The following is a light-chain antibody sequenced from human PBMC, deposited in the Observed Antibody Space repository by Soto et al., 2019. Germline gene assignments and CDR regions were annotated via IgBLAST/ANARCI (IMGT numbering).Light chain of an antibody. J-gene: IGLJ3*02. CDR1: SSDVGSYNL. CDR3: CSYAGSSPFGVV. CDR2: EGS. V-gene: IGLV2-23*03. Sequence: QSALTQPASVSGSPGQSITISCTGTSSDVGSYNLVSWYQQHPGKAPKLMIYEGSKRPSGVSNRFSGSKSGNTASLTISGLHAEDEADYYCCSYAGSSPFGVVFGGRTQLTVL.